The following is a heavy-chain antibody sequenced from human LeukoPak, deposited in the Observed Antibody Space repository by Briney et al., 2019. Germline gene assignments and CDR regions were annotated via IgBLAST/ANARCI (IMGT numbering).Heavy chain of an antibody. D-gene: IGHD5-18*01. V-gene: IGHV3-23*01. CDR3: AREYSYGFYYFDY. CDR2: IGDSGGST. Sequence: GGSLRLSCVASGFTFSSYAMSWVRQAPGKGLEWVSAIGDSGGSTYYADSVKGRFTISRDNSKNTLYLQMNNLSAEDTAVYYCAREYSYGFYYFDYWGQGTLVTVSS. J-gene: IGHJ4*02. CDR1: GFTFSSYA.